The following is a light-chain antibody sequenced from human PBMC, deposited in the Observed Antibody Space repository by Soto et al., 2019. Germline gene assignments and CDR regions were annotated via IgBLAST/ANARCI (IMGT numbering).Light chain of an antibody. Sequence: ETVLTQSPGTLSLSPGERATLSCRASQSVSTYLAWYQQKPGQAPRLLIYDASNRATGIPARFSGSWSGTDFTLTISSLEPEDFAVYYCQQRSNWPLTFGGGTKVDIK. CDR1: QSVSTY. V-gene: IGKV3-11*01. CDR3: QQRSNWPLT. CDR2: DAS. J-gene: IGKJ4*01.